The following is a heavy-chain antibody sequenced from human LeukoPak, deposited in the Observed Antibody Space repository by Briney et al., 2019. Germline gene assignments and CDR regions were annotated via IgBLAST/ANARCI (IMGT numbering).Heavy chain of an antibody. CDR1: GFSFSNYW. Sequence: GGSLRLSCAASGFSFSNYWMHWVRQAPGKGLVWVSHINTDGSSTTYADSVKGRFTISRDNARNTLYLQMTSLRAEDTAVYYCARGYTCGYWGQGTLVIVSS. CDR2: INTDGSST. J-gene: IGHJ4*02. D-gene: IGHD5-18*01. CDR3: ARGYTCGY. V-gene: IGHV3-74*01.